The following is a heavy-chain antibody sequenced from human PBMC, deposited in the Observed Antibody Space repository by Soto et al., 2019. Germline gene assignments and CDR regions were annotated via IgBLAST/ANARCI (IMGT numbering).Heavy chain of an antibody. V-gene: IGHV3-33*01. CDR2: IWYDGSNK. D-gene: IGHD2-2*01. J-gene: IGHJ3*02. CDR1: GFTFSSYG. Sequence: QVQLVESGGGVVQPGRSLRLSCAASGFTFSSYGMHWVRQAPGKGLEWVAVIWYDGSNKYYADSVKGRFTISRDNSKNTLYLQMNSLRAEDTAVYYCVRAGVVVPAAKSLSAFDIWGQGTMVTVSS. CDR3: VRAGVVVPAAKSLSAFDI.